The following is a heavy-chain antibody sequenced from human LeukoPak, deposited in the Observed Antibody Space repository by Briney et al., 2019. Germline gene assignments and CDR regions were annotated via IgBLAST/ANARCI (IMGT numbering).Heavy chain of an antibody. CDR1: GGSISSSSYY. Sequence: PSETLSLTCTVSGGSISSSSYYWGWIRQPPGKGLEWIGSIYYSGSTYYNPSLKSRVTISVDTSKNQFSLKLSSVTAADTAVYYCARVHPLSSSWYEVFDYWGQGTLVTVSS. CDR3: ARVHPLSSSWYEVFDY. V-gene: IGHV4-39*07. D-gene: IGHD6-13*01. J-gene: IGHJ4*02. CDR2: IYYSGST.